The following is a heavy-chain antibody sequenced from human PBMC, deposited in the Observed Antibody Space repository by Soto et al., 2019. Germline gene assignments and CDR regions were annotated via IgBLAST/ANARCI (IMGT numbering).Heavy chain of an antibody. CDR3: AKDNPDSSGYYSFYFDY. Sequence: EVQLVESGGGLIQPGGSLRLSCAASGFTVSSNYMSWVRQAPGKGLEWVSVIYSGGSTYYADSVKGRFTISRDNSKNTLYLQMNSLRAEDTAVYYCAKDNPDSSGYYSFYFDYWGQGTLVTVSS. D-gene: IGHD3-22*01. V-gene: IGHV3-53*01. CDR1: GFTVSSNY. CDR2: IYSGGST. J-gene: IGHJ4*02.